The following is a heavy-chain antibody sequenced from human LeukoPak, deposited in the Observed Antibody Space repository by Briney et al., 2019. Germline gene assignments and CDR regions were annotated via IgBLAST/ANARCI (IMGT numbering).Heavy chain of an antibody. CDR2: INPNSGGT. V-gene: IGHV1-2*04. CDR1: GYTFTGYY. J-gene: IGHJ6*02. D-gene: IGHD6-13*01. CDR3: AREIAAAGTRYYYGMDV. Sequence: GASVKVSCKASGYTFTGYYMHWVRQAPGQGLEWMGWINPNSGGTNYAQKFQGWVTMTRDTSISTAYMELSRLRSDDTAVYYCAREIAAAGTRYYYGMDVWGQGTTVTVSS.